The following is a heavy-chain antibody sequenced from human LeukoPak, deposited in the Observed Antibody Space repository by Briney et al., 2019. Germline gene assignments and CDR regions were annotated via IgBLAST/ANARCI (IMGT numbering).Heavy chain of an antibody. CDR3: ARHLPAGYSSSSNFDY. Sequence: GESLKISCKGSGYSFTSYWIGWVRQMPGKGLELMGIIYPGDSDTGYSPSFQGQVTISADKSISTAYLQWSSLKASDTAMYYCARHLPAGYSSSSNFDYWGQGTLVTVSS. D-gene: IGHD6-6*01. CDR2: IYPGDSDT. V-gene: IGHV5-51*01. J-gene: IGHJ4*02. CDR1: GYSFTSYW.